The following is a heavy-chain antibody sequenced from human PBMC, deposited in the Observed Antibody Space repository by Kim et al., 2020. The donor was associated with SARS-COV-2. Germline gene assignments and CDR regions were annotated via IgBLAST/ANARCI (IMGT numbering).Heavy chain of an antibody. V-gene: IGHV3-11*06. Sequence: GGSLRLSCAASGFSFSDYYMNWIRQAPGKGLEWVSYITGGRIKTNYADSVKGRFTISRDNAKNTLYLQMNSLRAEDTAVYYCTTEFYGYFADWGQGTLVT. D-gene: IGHD4-17*01. J-gene: IGHJ4*02. CDR1: GFSFSDYY. CDR2: ITGGRIKT. CDR3: TTEFYGYFAD.